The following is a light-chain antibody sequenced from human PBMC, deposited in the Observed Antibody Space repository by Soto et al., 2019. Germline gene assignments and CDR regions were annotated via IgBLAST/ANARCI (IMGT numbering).Light chain of an antibody. Sequence: QSVLPQPPSASGTPGQRVTISCSGSSSNIGSNYVYWYQQLPGTAPKLLIYRNNQRPSGVPDRFSGSKSGTSASLAISGLRSEDEAKYYCAAWDDSLSGVVFGGGTKLTVL. CDR1: SSNIGSNY. CDR3: AAWDDSLSGVV. CDR2: RNN. V-gene: IGLV1-47*01. J-gene: IGLJ3*02.